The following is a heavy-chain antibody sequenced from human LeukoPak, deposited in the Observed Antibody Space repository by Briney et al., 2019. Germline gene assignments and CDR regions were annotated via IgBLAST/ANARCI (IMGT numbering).Heavy chain of an antibody. J-gene: IGHJ3*02. CDR2: IYTSGST. V-gene: IGHV4-4*07. CDR3: ASDRIEVDAFDI. CDR1: GVSITTYY. Sequence: SETLSLTCTVSGVSITTYYWSWIRQPPGKGLEWIGRIYTSGSTNHNPSLKSRVTISVDTSKNQFSLKLSSVTAADTAVYYCASDRIEVDAFDIWGQGTMVTVSS. D-gene: IGHD2-15*01.